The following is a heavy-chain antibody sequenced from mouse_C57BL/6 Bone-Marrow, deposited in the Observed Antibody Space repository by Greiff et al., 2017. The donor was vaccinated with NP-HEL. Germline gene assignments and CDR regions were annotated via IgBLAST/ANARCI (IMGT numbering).Heavy chain of an antibody. CDR2: IRNKANGYTT. Sequence: DVMLVESGGGLVQPGGSLSLSCAASGFTFTDYYMSWVRQPPGKALEWLGFIRNKANGYTTEYSASVKGRFTISRDNSQSILYLQMNALRAEDSATYYCARHYYGRAWFAYWGQGTLVTVSA. J-gene: IGHJ3*01. CDR3: ARHYYGRAWFAY. D-gene: IGHD1-1*01. V-gene: IGHV7-3*01. CDR1: GFTFTDYY.